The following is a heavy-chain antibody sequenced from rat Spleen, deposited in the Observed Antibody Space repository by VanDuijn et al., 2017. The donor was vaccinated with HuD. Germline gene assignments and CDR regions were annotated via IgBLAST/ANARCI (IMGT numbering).Heavy chain of an antibody. CDR3: ARAGYLRDWYFDF. CDR1: GFTFTDFY. J-gene: IGHJ1*01. D-gene: IGHD2-1*01. Sequence: EVQLVESDGGLVQPGRSLKFSCAASGFTFTDFYMAWVRQAPTKGLEWVATISYDGHTTYYQDSVKGRFTISRDNAQSTLYLQMDSLRSEDTATYYCARAGYLRDWYFDFWGPGTMVTVSS. V-gene: IGHV5-29*01. CDR2: ISYDGHTT.